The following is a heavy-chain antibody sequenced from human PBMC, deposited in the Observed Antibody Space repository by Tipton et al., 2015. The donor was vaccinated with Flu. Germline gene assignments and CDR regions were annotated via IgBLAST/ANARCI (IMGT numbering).Heavy chain of an antibody. CDR2: IFHTGNT. CDR3: ASDREGHTFGL. V-gene: IGHV4-38-2*02. Sequence: TLSLTCTISGDSIRSDYYWGWIRQPPGKGLEWIGNIFHTGNTYHNPSLKSRVTISINTSKNQFSLKVFSVTAADTAVYYCASDREGHTFGLWGQGTLVTVSS. J-gene: IGHJ4*02. D-gene: IGHD3-16*01. CDR1: GDSIRSDYY.